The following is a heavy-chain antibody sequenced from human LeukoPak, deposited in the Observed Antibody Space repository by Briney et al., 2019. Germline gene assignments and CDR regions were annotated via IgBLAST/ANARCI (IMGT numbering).Heavy chain of an antibody. CDR2: ISTGSSYT. D-gene: IGHD2-21*02. J-gene: IGHJ4*02. V-gene: IGHV3-11*05. CDR3: ARAEGGPATAIY. Sequence: GGSLRLSCAASGFTFSDYYMSWIRQAPGRGLEWVSCISTGSSYTNYADSVKGRFTISRDNAKNSLYLQMNSLRAEDTALYYCARAEGGPATAIYWGQGTLVTVSS. CDR1: GFTFSDYY.